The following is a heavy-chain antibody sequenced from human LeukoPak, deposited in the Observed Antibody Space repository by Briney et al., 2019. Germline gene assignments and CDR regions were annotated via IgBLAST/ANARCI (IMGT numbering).Heavy chain of an antibody. V-gene: IGHV3-48*03. D-gene: IGHD5-12*01. CDR1: GFTFSSYE. Sequence: GSLRLSCAASGFTFSSYEMNWVRRAPGKGLEWVSYISSSGSTIYYADSVKGRFTISRDNAKNSLYLQMNSLRAEDTAVYYCARDDIVATISQVPYGMDVWGKGTTVTVSS. CDR3: ARDDIVATISQVPYGMDV. CDR2: ISSSGSTI. J-gene: IGHJ6*04.